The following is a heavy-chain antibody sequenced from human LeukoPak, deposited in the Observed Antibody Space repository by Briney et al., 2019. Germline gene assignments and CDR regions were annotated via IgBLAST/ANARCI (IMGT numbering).Heavy chain of an antibody. D-gene: IGHD6-13*01. CDR1: GFTFSSYA. Sequence: GGSLRLSCAASGFTFSSYAMSWVRQAPGKGLEWVSAISGSGGSTYYADSVKGRFTISRDNSKNTLYLQMNCLRAEDTAVYYCAKDQAALAAGNYFDYWGQGTLVTVSS. CDR2: ISGSGGST. V-gene: IGHV3-23*01. CDR3: AKDQAALAAGNYFDY. J-gene: IGHJ4*02.